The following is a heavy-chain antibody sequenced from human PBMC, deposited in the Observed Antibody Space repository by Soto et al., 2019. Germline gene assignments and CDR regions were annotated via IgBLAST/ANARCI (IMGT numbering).Heavy chain of an antibody. Sequence: QVQLVQSGAEVRKPGSSVKVSCKASGGTFSRHAISWVRQAPGQGLEWMGGIIPIFGTANHAQKFQGRVTIIADESTSTVYLGLGSLRSEDTAMYYRARGWGYDSNDYYYAYWGQGTLVIVSS. D-gene: IGHD3-22*01. V-gene: IGHV1-69*01. J-gene: IGHJ4*02. CDR2: IIPIFGTA. CDR1: GGTFSRHA. CDR3: ARGWGYDSNDYYYAY.